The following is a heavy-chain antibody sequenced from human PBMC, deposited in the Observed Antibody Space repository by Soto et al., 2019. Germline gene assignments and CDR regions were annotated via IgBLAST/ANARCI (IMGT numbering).Heavy chain of an antibody. D-gene: IGHD7-27*01. CDR1: GFTFSNYA. Sequence: GSLRLSCAASGFTFSNYAMNWVRQAPGKGLEWVSGFGVGGNYIYYADSVKGRFTISRDNSKNTLYLQMNSLRAEDTAVYSCAKDAISGNKVWDYFDYWGQGTPVTVSS. CDR2: FGVGGNYI. V-gene: IGHV3-23*01. CDR3: AKDAISGNKVWDYFDY. J-gene: IGHJ4*02.